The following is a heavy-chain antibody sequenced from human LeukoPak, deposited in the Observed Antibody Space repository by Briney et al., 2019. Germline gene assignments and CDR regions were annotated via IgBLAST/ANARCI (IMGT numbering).Heavy chain of an antibody. D-gene: IGHD3-3*01. Sequence: GGSLKVSCTASGYTFTGHYMNWVRQAPGQGLEWMGRINPNSSGTNYAQKFKGRVTMTRDTAISTRYMELSRLRSDDTAVYYCARDGFLEWLGWGQGTLVTVSS. V-gene: IGHV1-2*06. CDR3: ARDGFLEWLG. CDR1: GYTFTGHY. CDR2: INPNSSGT. J-gene: IGHJ4*02.